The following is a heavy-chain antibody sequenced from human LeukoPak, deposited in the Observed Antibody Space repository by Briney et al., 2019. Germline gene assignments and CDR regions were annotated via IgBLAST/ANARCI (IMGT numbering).Heavy chain of an antibody. Sequence: SETLSLTCTVSGGSIRSSGYYWGWVRQPPGKGLEWIGSMDYSGTSYYNPSPSPKSRVIVSVDTSKSQFSLKLNSVTAADTAMYYCERSSAGRVDYWGQGILVIVSS. J-gene: IGHJ4*02. V-gene: IGHV4-39*01. CDR1: GGSIRSSGYY. CDR2: MDYSGTS. CDR3: ERSSAGRVDY. D-gene: IGHD6-6*01.